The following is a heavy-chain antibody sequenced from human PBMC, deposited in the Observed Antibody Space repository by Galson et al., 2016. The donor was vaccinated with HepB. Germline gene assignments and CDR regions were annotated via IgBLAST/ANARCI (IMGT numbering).Heavy chain of an antibody. D-gene: IGHD3-16*02. J-gene: IGHJ4*02. V-gene: IGHV3-30-3*01. CDR2: ISYDGNNK. CDR1: GFTFITYA. Sequence: SLRLSCAASGFTFITYAMHWVRQAPGKGLEWVAVISYDGNNKYYADSVKGRFTISRDNSKNTLYLQMNSLRADDTAVYYCASRSKLPSYWGQGTLVTV. CDR3: ASRSKLPSY.